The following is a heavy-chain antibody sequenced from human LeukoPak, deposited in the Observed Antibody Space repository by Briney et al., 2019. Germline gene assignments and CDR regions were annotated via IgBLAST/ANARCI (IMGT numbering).Heavy chain of an antibody. CDR2: IYYSGST. CDR1: GGSISSYY. CDR3: AREGAYNWFDP. V-gene: IGHV4-59*01. Sequence: SETLSLTCTVSGGSISSYYWSWIRQPPGKGLEWIGYIYYSGSTNYNPSLKSRVTISVDTSKNQFSLKLSSVTAAGTAVYYCAREGAYNWFDPWGQGTLVTVSS. D-gene: IGHD1-26*01. J-gene: IGHJ5*02.